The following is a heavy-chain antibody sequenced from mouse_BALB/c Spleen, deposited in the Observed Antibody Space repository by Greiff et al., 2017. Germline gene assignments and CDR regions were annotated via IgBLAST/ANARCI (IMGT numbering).Heavy chain of an antibody. CDR2: IDPANGNT. CDR1: GFNIKDTY. CDR3: ARYDYDDYARDY. J-gene: IGHJ4*01. Sequence: DVHLVESGAELVKPGASVKLSCTASGFNIKDTYMHWVKQRPEQGLEWIGRIDPANGNTKYDTKFQGKATITADTSSNTAYLQLSSLTSEDTAVYYCARYDYDDYARDYWGQGTSVTVSA. D-gene: IGHD2-4*01. V-gene: IGHV14-3*02.